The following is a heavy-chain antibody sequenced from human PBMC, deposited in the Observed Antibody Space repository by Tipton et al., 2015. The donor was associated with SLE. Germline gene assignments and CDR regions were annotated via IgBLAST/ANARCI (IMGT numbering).Heavy chain of an antibody. J-gene: IGHJ2*01. V-gene: IGHV4-59*08. CDR3: ASPGGGITMVRGVRYFDL. Sequence: TLSLTCTVSGGSISSYYWSWIRQPPGKGLEWIGYIYYSGSTNYNPSLKSRVTISVDTSKNQFFLKLSFVTAADTAVYYCASPGGGITMVRGVRYFDLWGRGTLVTVSS. D-gene: IGHD3-10*01. CDR1: GGSISSYY. CDR2: IYYSGST.